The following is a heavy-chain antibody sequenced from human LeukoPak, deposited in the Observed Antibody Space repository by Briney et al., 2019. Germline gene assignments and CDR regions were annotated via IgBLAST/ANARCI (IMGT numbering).Heavy chain of an antibody. CDR1: GFSFSVYD. CDR2: IETAGST. Sequence: GGSLRLSCAGSGFSFSVYDMHWVRQGAGKGLEWVSGIETAGSTYYADSVKGRFTISRDNANNFLYLQMNSLRAGDTAVYYCARARHYMDVWGKGTTAAVSS. CDR3: ARARHYMDV. J-gene: IGHJ6*03. V-gene: IGHV3-13*01.